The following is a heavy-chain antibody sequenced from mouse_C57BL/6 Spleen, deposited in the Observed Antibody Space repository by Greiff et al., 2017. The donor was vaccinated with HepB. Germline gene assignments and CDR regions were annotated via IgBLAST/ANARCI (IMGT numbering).Heavy chain of an antibody. D-gene: IGHD2-5*01. Sequence: QVQLQQPGAELVKPGASVKLSCKASGYTFTSYWMHWVKQRPGQGLEWIGMIHPNSGSTNYNEKFKSKATLTVDKSSSTAYMQLSSLTSEDSAVYYCAIMAYSNPYYYAMDYWGQGTSVTVSS. J-gene: IGHJ4*01. CDR1: GYTFTSYW. CDR3: AIMAYSNPYYYAMDY. V-gene: IGHV1-64*01. CDR2: IHPNSGST.